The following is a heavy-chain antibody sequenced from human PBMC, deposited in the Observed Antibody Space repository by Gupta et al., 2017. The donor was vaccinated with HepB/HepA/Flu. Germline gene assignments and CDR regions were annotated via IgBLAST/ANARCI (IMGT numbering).Heavy chain of an antibody. J-gene: IGHJ3*02. Sequence: EVHIFDSGGGLVQPGGSLGLSWAFSGPTLIYRTMTWVRQAPGQGLEWVSTISHNGAATYYADDVKGRFSISRHSSRNTLSLEMNNLRAEDTGIYYCAKVDDDRGERHTSDIWGQGTMVTVSS. D-gene: IGHD4-23*01. V-gene: IGHV3-23*01. CDR2: ISHNGAAT. CDR3: AKVDDDRGERHTSDI. CDR1: GPTLIYRT.